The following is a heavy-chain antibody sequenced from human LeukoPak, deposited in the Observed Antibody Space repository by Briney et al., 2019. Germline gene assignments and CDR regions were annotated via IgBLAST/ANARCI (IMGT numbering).Heavy chain of an antibody. Sequence: GGTLRLSCAVSGFTFSSYGMSWVRQAPGKGLEWVSSISGSGGNTHYAGSLKGRFTISRDNSKNTLHLQMNSLRADDTAVYYCAKVSTAGGYSYGSILGFDYWGQGTLVTVSS. D-gene: IGHD5-18*01. J-gene: IGHJ4*02. CDR2: ISGSGGNT. V-gene: IGHV3-23*01. CDR1: GFTFSSYG. CDR3: AKVSTAGGYSYGSILGFDY.